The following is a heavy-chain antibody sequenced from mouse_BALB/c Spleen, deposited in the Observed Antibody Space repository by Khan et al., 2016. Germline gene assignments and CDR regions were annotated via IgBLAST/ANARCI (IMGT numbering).Heavy chain of an antibody. J-gene: IGHJ2*01. V-gene: IGHV5-17*02. CDR2: LSSGSSAI. CDR3: GRGDY. Sequence: EVELVESGGGLVQPGGSRKLSCAASGFTFSSFGMHWVRQAPEKGLEWVAFLSSGSSAIYYADTVKGRFTISRDNPKNTLFLHMTSLRSEDTAKYYCGRGDYWGQDTTLTVSS. CDR1: GFTFSSFG.